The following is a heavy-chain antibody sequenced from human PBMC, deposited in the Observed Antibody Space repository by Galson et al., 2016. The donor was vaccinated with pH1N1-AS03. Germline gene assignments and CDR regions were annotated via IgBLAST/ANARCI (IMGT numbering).Heavy chain of an antibody. J-gene: IGHJ3*01. D-gene: IGHD3-16*01. CDR3: VAYDWGRPDF. V-gene: IGHV3-74*03. CDR2: ISRDGSTR. CDR1: GFTLSAYW. Sequence: SLRLSCAASGFTLSAYWMYWVRQTPGKRPVWVSRISRDGSTREHADSVKGRFSVSRDNARNTLHLHMSNLRDDDTAVYYCVAYDWGRPDFWGPGTKVIVSS.